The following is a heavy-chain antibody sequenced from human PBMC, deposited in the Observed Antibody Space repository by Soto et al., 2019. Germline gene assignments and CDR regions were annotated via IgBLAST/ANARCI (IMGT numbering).Heavy chain of an antibody. Sequence: QVQLVESGGGVVQPGRSLRLSCAASGFTFSSYGMHWVRQAPGKGLEWVAVIWYDGSNKYYADSVKGRFTISRDNSKNTLYLQMNSLRAEDTAVYYCAGGYCSGGSCYFFDYWGQGTLVTVSS. CDR3: AGGYCSGGSCYFFDY. J-gene: IGHJ4*02. CDR2: IWYDGSNK. D-gene: IGHD2-15*01. V-gene: IGHV3-33*01. CDR1: GFTFSSYG.